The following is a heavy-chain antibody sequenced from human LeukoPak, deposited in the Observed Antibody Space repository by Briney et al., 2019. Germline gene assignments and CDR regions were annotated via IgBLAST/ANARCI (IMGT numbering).Heavy chain of an antibody. D-gene: IGHD6-19*01. Sequence: GGSLRLSCAASGFTFSTYSMSWVRQAPGKGLEWVSAISGSGGSTYYADSVKGRFTISRDNSKNTLYLQMNSLRAEDTAVYYCAKMAPRKYSSGWYPDYWGQGTLVTVSS. CDR3: AKMAPRKYSSGWYPDY. CDR2: ISGSGGST. CDR1: GFTFSTYS. V-gene: IGHV3-23*01. J-gene: IGHJ4*02.